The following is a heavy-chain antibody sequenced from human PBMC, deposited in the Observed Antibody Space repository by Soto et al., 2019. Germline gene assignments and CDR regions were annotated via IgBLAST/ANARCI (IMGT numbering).Heavy chain of an antibody. CDR3: ARGKVYQLLSPGWFDP. D-gene: IGHD2-2*01. Sequence: QVQLVQSGAEVKKPGASVKVSCKASGYTFTGYYMHWVRQAPGQGLDWMGWINPNSGGTNYAQKFQGRVNMTRDTSISTAYMELSRLRSDDTAVYYCARGKVYQLLSPGWFDPRGQGTLVTVSS. V-gene: IGHV1-2*02. CDR2: INPNSGGT. CDR1: GYTFTGYY. J-gene: IGHJ5*02.